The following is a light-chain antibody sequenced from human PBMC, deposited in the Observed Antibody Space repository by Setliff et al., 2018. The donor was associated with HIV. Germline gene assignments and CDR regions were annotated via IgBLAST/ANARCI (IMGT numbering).Light chain of an antibody. CDR2: DVS. CDR1: SSDIGGYNY. Sequence: QSVLTQPASVSGSPGQSTTISCTGTSSDIGGYNYVSWYQQHPGKAPKLIIYDVSNRPSGVSNRFSGSKSGNTASLTISGLQAEDEADYYCSSYTSSSTPYVFGTGTKVTVL. V-gene: IGLV2-14*03. J-gene: IGLJ1*01. CDR3: SSYTSSSTPYV.